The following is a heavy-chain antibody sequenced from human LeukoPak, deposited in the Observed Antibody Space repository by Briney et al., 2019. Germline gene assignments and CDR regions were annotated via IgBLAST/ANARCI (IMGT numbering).Heavy chain of an antibody. D-gene: IGHD3-3*01. Sequence: SETLSLTCAVYGGSFSGYYWSWIRQPPGKGLEWIGEINHSGSTHYSPSLKSRVTILVDTSKNQFSLKLSSVTDADTAVYYCARVRRSLNWFDSWGQGTLVTVSS. CDR3: ARVRRSLNWFDS. CDR1: GGSFSGYY. CDR2: INHSGST. V-gene: IGHV4-34*01. J-gene: IGHJ5*01.